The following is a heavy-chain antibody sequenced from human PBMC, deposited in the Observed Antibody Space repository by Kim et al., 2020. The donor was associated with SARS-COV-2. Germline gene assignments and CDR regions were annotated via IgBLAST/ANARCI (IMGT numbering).Heavy chain of an antibody. J-gene: IGHJ4*02. V-gene: IGHV3-30*18. CDR3: AKEMLRRSIAAFGMIVEN. CDR1: GFTFSSYG. Sequence: GGSLRLSCAASGFTFSSYGMHWVRQAPGKGLEWVAVISYDGSNKYYADSVKGRFTISRDNSKNTLYLQMNSLRAEDTAVYYCAKEMLRRSIAAFGMIVENWRQGTLVTVSS. CDR2: ISYDGSNK. D-gene: IGHD3-22*01.